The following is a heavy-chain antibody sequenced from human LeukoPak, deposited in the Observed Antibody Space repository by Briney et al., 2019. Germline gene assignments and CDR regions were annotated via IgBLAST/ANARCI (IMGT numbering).Heavy chain of an antibody. Sequence: PGGSLRLSCAASGFTFSSYAMSWVRQAPGKGLEWVSAISGSGGSTYYADSVKGRFSISRDNSKNTLYLQMNSLRAEDTAVYYCAKKSYGSGHFDYWGQGTLVTVSS. CDR2: ISGSGGST. J-gene: IGHJ4*02. D-gene: IGHD3-10*01. V-gene: IGHV3-23*01. CDR1: GFTFSSYA. CDR3: AKKSYGSGHFDY.